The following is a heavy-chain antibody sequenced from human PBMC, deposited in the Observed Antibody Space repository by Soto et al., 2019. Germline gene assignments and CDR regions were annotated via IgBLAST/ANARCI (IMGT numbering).Heavy chain of an antibody. J-gene: IGHJ5*02. Sequence: QVQLVQSGAEVKKPGSSVKVSCKASGGTFSSYAISWVRQAPGQGLEWMGGIIPIFGTANYAQKFQGRVTLTADESTSTAYMELRSLRSEDTAVYSCARPRYDFWSGYFQSWFDPWGQGTLVTVSS. CDR1: GGTFSSYA. CDR3: ARPRYDFWSGYFQSWFDP. D-gene: IGHD3-3*01. V-gene: IGHV1-69*01. CDR2: IIPIFGTA.